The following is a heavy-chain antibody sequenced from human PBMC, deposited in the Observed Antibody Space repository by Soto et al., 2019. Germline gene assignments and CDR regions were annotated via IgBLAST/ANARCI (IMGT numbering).Heavy chain of an antibody. J-gene: IGHJ6*02. V-gene: IGHV3-33*01. CDR3: ARDPGIAVAGSGGMDV. CDR1: GFTFSSYG. D-gene: IGHD6-19*01. CDR2: IWYDGSNK. Sequence: QVQLVESGGGVVQPGRSLRLSCAASGFTFSSYGMHWVRQAPGKGLEWVAVIWYDGSNKYYVDSVKGRFTISRDNSKNTLYLQMNSLRAEDTAVYYCARDPGIAVAGSGGMDVWGQGTTVTVSS.